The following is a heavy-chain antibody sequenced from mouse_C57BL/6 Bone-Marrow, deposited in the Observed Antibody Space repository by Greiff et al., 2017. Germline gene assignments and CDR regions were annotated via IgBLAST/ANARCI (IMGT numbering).Heavy chain of an antibody. CDR1: GYTFTSYW. D-gene: IGHD2-3*01. CDR3: ASGYYPPWFAY. Sequence: VQLQQSGADLAKPGASVKLSCKASGYTFTSYWMHWVKQRPGQGLEWIGYINPSSGYTKYNQKFKDKATLPADKSTSTAYMQLSSLTYEDSAVYYCASGYYPPWFAYWGQGTLVTVSA. J-gene: IGHJ3*01. V-gene: IGHV1-7*01. CDR2: INPSSGYT.